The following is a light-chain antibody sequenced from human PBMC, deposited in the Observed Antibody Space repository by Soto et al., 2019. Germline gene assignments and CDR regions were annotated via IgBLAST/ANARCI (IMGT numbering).Light chain of an antibody. Sequence: EIVLTQSPRTLSLSPGESATLSCTASQSVRSNSLAWYQQKPGQAPRLLMFGASGRATGTPPRFSGRGSGTDFTLTISRLEPEDFAVYYCQKYGTSPLTFCGGTKVDI. J-gene: IGKJ4*01. CDR2: GAS. CDR3: QKYGTSPLT. CDR1: QSVRSNS. V-gene: IGKV3-20*01.